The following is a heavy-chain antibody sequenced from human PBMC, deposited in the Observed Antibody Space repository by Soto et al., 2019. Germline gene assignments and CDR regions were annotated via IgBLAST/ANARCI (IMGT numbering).Heavy chain of an antibody. V-gene: IGHV5-51*01. Sequence: PGESLKISCQGSGYSFTSYWIGWVRQMPGKGLEWMGIIYPGDSDTRYSPSFQGQVTISADKSISTAYLQWSSLKASDTAMYYCARRPIVATIPGSRYYYYGMDVWGQGTTVTVSS. D-gene: IGHD5-12*01. CDR3: ARRPIVATIPGSRYYYYGMDV. CDR2: IYPGDSDT. J-gene: IGHJ6*02. CDR1: GYSFTSYW.